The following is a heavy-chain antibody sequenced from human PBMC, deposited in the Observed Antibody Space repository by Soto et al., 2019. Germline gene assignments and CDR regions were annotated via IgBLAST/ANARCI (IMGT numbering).Heavy chain of an antibody. CDR3: AIASAITHETLAWGQGTMVTVASDV. Sequence: QVQLQESGPGLVNPSQTLSLTCTVSGGPINSDAYFWSWVRQHPGKGLEWIGYIYYSGNTYNNPSLKSRVSISIDTSKNQFSLSLESVTAADTGVYYCAIASAITHETLAWGQGTMVTVASDVWGQGTTVTVSS. J-gene: IGHJ6*02. CDR2: IYYSGNT. V-gene: IGHV4-31*03. CDR1: GGPINSDAYF. D-gene: IGHD2-8*01.